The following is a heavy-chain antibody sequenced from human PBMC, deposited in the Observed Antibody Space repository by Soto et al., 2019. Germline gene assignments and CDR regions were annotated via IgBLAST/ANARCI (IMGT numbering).Heavy chain of an antibody. Sequence: QVQLQESGPGLVKPSQTLSLTCTVSGGSISSGGYYWSWIRQHPGKGLEWIGYIYYSGSTYYNPSLKSRVTISVDTSKNQFSLKLSSVTAADTTVYYCARSSTSANYFDYWGQGTLVTVSS. D-gene: IGHD2-2*01. V-gene: IGHV4-31*03. CDR3: ARSSTSANYFDY. CDR1: GGSISSGGYY. CDR2: IYYSGST. J-gene: IGHJ4*02.